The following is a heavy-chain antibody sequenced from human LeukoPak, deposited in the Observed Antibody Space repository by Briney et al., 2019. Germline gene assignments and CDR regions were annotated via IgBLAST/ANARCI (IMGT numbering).Heavy chain of an antibody. Sequence: GGSLRLSCAASGFTFGNYGMHWGRQAPGKGLEWVAFIWYDGSNKYYADSVKGRFTISRDNSKNTVYLQMNSLRAEDTAVYYCAKVLAVTSYGAKSIFDHWGQGTLVTVSS. CDR1: GFTFGNYG. V-gene: IGHV3-30*02. J-gene: IGHJ4*02. D-gene: IGHD4-23*01. CDR3: AKVLAVTSYGAKSIFDH. CDR2: IWYDGSNK.